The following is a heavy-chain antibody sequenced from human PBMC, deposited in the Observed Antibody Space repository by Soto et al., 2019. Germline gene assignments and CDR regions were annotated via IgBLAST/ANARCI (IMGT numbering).Heavy chain of an antibody. CDR1: GGSISSYY. D-gene: IGHD6-19*01. Sequence: PWGTLSRTCSVSGGSISSYYWSWIRQPPGKGLEWIGYIYYSGSTNYNPSLKSRVTISVDTSKNQFSLKLSSVTAADTAVYYCARTSGYSSGWDYFDYLGQGPPVTVSS. CDR2: IYYSGST. CDR3: ARTSGYSSGWDYFDY. J-gene: IGHJ4*02. V-gene: IGHV4-59*01.